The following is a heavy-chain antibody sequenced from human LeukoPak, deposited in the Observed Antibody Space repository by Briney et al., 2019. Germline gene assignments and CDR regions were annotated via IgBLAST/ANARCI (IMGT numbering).Heavy chain of an antibody. CDR2: IYSGGST. CDR1: AFSVSSNY. D-gene: IGHD5-18*01. CDR3: ARDLKMGYSYGDGAFDI. J-gene: IGHJ3*02. Sequence: GGSLSLSCAASAFSVSSNYMTWVRQAPGKGLEWVSLIYSGGSTYYADSVKGRFTISRDNYKNTLYLQMNSLRAEDTAVYYCARDLKMGYSYGDGAFDIWGQGTMVTVSS. V-gene: IGHV3-66*01.